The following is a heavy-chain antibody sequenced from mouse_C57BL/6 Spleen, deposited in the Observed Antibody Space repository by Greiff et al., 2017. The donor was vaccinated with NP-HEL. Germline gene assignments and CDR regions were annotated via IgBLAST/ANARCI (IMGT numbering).Heavy chain of an antibody. D-gene: IGHD2-3*01. V-gene: IGHV1-50*01. CDR2: IDPSDSYT. CDR3: ASRWLLRDFDV. CDR1: GYTFTSYW. Sequence: QVHVKQSGAELVKPGASVKLSCKASGYTFTSYWMQWVKQRPGQGLEWIGEIDPSDSYTNYNQKFKGKATLTVDTSSSTAYMQLSSLTSEDSAVYYCASRWLLRDFDVWGTGTTVTVSS. J-gene: IGHJ1*03.